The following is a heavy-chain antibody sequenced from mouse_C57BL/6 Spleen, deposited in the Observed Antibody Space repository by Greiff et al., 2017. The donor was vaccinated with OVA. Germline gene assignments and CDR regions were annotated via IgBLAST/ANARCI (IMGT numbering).Heavy chain of an antibody. Sequence: VQLQQSGAELVKPGASVKLSCKASGYTFTEYTIHWVKQRSGQGLEWIGWFYPGSGSIKYNEKFKDKATLTADKSSSTVNMELSRLTSEDSAVYFCARHERYYGSSYESAMDYWGQGTSVTVSS. V-gene: IGHV1-62-2*01. CDR1: GYTFTEYT. D-gene: IGHD1-1*01. CDR3: ARHERYYGSSYESAMDY. CDR2: FYPGSGSI. J-gene: IGHJ4*01.